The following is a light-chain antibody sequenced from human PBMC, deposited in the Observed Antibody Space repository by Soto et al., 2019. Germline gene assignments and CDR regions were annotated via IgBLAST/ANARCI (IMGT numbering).Light chain of an antibody. Sequence: QSALTQPASVSGSPGQSITISCTGTSSDVGTYNYVSWYQQYPGKAPKLIIYEVNNRPSGVSDRFSGSKSGNTASLTISGLQAEDEAEYYCSSFTSNTLGVFGTGTKLTVL. CDR2: EVN. CDR3: SSFTSNTLGV. J-gene: IGLJ1*01. CDR1: SSDVGTYNY. V-gene: IGLV2-14*01.